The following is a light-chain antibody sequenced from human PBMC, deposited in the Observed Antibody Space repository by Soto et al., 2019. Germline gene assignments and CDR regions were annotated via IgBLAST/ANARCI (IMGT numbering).Light chain of an antibody. CDR1: QGVGRF. J-gene: IGKJ4*01. CDR3: QQRGGWPLT. V-gene: IGKV3-11*01. CDR2: DAS. Sequence: EIVLTQSPATLSLSPGERAALSCRASQGVGRFLAWYQQKPGQAPRLLIYDASNRATGIPARFSGSGSGTDFTLAINNLEPEDFAAYYCQQRGGWPLTFGGGTKVEIK.